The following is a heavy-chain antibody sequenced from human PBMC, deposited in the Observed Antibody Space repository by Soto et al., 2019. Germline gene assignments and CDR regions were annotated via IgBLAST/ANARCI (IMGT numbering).Heavy chain of an antibody. CDR2: IYYSGST. D-gene: IGHD1-26*01. CDR1: GGSISSGDYY. V-gene: IGHV4-30-4*01. CDR3: ARGSYSGSYYSFDP. J-gene: IGHJ5*02. Sequence: PSETLSLTCTVSGGSISSGDYYWSWLRQPPGKGLEWIGYIYYSGSTYYNPSLKSRVTISADTSKNQFSLKLSSVTAADTAVYYCARGSYSGSYYSFDPWGQGTLVTVSS.